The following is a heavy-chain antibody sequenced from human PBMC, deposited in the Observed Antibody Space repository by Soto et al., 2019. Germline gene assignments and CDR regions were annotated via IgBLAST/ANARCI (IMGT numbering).Heavy chain of an antibody. CDR3: ARAHSSSWWSYFDY. J-gene: IGHJ4*02. CDR1: GFTFSSYA. Sequence: QVQLVESGGGVVQPGRSLRLSCAASGFTFSSYAMHWVRRAPGKGLEWVAVISYDGSNKYYADSVKGRFTISRDNSKNTLYLQMNSLRAEDTAVYYCARAHSSSWWSYFDYWGQGTLVTVSS. V-gene: IGHV3-30-3*01. CDR2: ISYDGSNK. D-gene: IGHD6-13*01.